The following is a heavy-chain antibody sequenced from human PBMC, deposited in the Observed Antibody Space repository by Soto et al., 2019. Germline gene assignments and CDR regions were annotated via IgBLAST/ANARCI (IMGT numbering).Heavy chain of an antibody. J-gene: IGHJ6*02. CDR2: ISAYNGNT. V-gene: IGHV1-18*04. CDR3: ARRSDSSSWYDPYYYYYYGMDV. Sequence: KISCKGSGYSFTSYGISWVRQAPGQGLEWMGWISAYNGNTNYAQKLQGRVTMTTDTSTSTAYMELRSLRSDDTAVYYCARRSDSSSWYDPYYYYYYGMDVWGQGTTVTVSS. CDR1: GYSFTSYG. D-gene: IGHD6-13*01.